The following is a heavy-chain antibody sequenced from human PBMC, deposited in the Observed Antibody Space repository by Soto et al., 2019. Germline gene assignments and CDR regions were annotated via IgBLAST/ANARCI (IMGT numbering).Heavy chain of an antibody. D-gene: IGHD3-22*01. CDR1: GFTFSSYG. Sequence: GGSLRLSCAASGFTFSSYGMHWVRQAPGKGLEWVAVISYDGSNKYYADSVKGRFTISRDNSKNTLYLQMNSLRAEDTAVYYCAKAPYDSSGYYFFGYWGQGTLVTVSS. CDR2: ISYDGSNK. CDR3: AKAPYDSSGYYFFGY. J-gene: IGHJ4*02. V-gene: IGHV3-30*18.